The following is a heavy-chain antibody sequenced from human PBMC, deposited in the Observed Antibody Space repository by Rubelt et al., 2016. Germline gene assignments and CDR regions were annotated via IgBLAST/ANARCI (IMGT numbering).Heavy chain of an antibody. CDR3: ARNLIMITFGGVIVPPDY. J-gene: IGHJ4*02. CDR2: ISAYNDDT. V-gene: IGHV1-18*01. D-gene: IGHD3-16*02. Sequence: QLQLVQSGAEVKKPGASVKVSCKASGYTFTSYGISWVRQAPGPGLEWMGWISAYNDDTKYAQKLQGRVTMTTDTSTGTAYMELRSLRSDDTAVYYCARNLIMITFGGVIVPPDYWGQGTLVTVSS. CDR1: GYTFTSYG.